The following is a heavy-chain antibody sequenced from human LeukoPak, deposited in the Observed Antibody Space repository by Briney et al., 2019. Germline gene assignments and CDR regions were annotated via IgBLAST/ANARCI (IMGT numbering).Heavy chain of an antibody. CDR1: GYTFTSYY. CDR3: ARANYYDSSGYSLYYFDY. Sequence: ASVKVSCKASGYTFTSYYMHWVRQAPGQGLEWMGIINPSGGSTSYAQKFQGRVTMTRDTSTSTVYMELNSLRSEDTAVYYCARANYYDSSGYSLYYFDYWGQGTLVTVSS. D-gene: IGHD3-22*01. V-gene: IGHV1-46*01. J-gene: IGHJ4*02. CDR2: INPSGGST.